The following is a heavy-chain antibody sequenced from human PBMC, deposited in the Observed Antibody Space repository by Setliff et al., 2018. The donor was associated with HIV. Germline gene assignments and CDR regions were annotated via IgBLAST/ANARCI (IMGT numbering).Heavy chain of an antibody. CDR2: IYHSGST. J-gene: IGHJ4*02. CDR3: AIAYGDQGYFDY. CDR1: GYSISSGYY. V-gene: IGHV4-38-2*02. Sequence: PSETLSLTCTVSGYSISSGYYWGWIRQPPGKGLEWIGSIYHSGSTYYNPSLKSRVTISVDTSKNQFSLKLSSVTAADTAVYYCAIAYGDQGYFDYWGQGTLVTVSS. D-gene: IGHD4-17*01.